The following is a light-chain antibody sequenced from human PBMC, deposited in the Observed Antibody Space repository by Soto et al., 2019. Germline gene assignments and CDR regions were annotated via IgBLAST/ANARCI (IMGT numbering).Light chain of an antibody. CDR3: QTWGTGTVV. CDR2: VNSDGSH. Sequence: QLVLTQSPSASASLGASVKLTCTLSSGHSSYAIAWHQQQPDKGPRYLMKVNSDGSHRKGDGIPDRFSGSSSGAERYLTISSLQSEDEADYYCQTWGTGTVVFGGGTKVTVL. J-gene: IGLJ2*01. V-gene: IGLV4-69*01. CDR1: SGHSSYA.